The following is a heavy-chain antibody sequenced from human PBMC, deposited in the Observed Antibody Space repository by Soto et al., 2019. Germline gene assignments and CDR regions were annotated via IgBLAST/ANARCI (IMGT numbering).Heavy chain of an antibody. CDR2: IIPIFGTA. D-gene: IGHD3-3*01. V-gene: IGHV1-69*01. Sequence: QVQLVQSGAEVKKPGSSVKVSCKVSGGTFSRFAVTWVRQAPGQGLEWMGGIIPIFGTANYAQKVQGRVSINADEFTSTVYMELSSLKSEDTAVYYCARPSGGRIRYLEPFDFWGQGTQVTVSS. J-gene: IGHJ4*02. CDR3: ARPSGGRIRYLEPFDF. CDR1: GGTFSRFA.